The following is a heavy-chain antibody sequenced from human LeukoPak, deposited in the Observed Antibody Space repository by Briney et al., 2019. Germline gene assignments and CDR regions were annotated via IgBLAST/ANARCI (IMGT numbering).Heavy chain of an antibody. Sequence: SETLSLTCSVSGGSMTNLYWTWIRQPPGKGLEWVGYIYHTGRTYSNPSLKSRVTVSVDRPKNQFSLKLSSVTAADTAVYYCARGYGDNSGAFDIWGQGTMVTVSS. CDR2: IYHTGRT. CDR1: GGSMTNLY. D-gene: IGHD4-23*01. CDR3: ARGYGDNSGAFDI. V-gene: IGHV4-59*12. J-gene: IGHJ3*02.